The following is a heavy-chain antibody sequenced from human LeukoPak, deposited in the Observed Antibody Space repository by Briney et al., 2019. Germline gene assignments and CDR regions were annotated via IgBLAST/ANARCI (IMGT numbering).Heavy chain of an antibody. J-gene: IGHJ4*02. CDR3: ARVGVGFSGSYYKTLGYFDY. Sequence: ASVKVSCKASGGTFSSYAISWVRQAPGQGLEWMGGIIPNFGTANYAQKFKGRVTITADESTSTAYMELSSLRSEDTAVYYCARVGVGFSGSYYKTLGYFDYWGQRTLVTVSS. CDR2: IIPNFGTA. CDR1: GGTFSSYA. V-gene: IGHV1-69*13. D-gene: IGHD3-10*01.